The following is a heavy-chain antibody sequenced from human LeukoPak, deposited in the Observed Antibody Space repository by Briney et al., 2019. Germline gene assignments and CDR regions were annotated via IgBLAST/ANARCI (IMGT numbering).Heavy chain of an antibody. CDR1: GYTFTGYY. J-gene: IGHJ4*02. D-gene: IGHD6-25*01. CDR2: INPSGGST. V-gene: IGHV1-46*01. Sequence: ASVTVSCMASGYTFTGYYMHWVGQAPRQGLEWMGMINPSGGSTTYAQKFQDRVTMNRDTSTSTVYMELSSLRSEDTAVYYCARPRSAAGPLDYWGQGTLVTVSS. CDR3: ARPRSAAGPLDY.